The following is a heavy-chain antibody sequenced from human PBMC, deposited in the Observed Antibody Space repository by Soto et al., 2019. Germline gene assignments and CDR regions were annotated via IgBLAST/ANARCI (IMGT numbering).Heavy chain of an antibody. J-gene: IGHJ4*02. V-gene: IGHV4-34*01. D-gene: IGHD2-15*01. CDR3: ARGGEDCSGGSYRLPFDY. CDR2: INHSGST. CDR1: GGSFSGYY. Sequence: SETLSLTCAVYGGSFSGYYWSWIRQPPGKGLEWIGEINHSGSTNYNPSLKSRVTISVDTSKNQFSLKLSSVTAADTAVYYCARGGEDCSGGSYRLPFDYWGQGTLVTVSS.